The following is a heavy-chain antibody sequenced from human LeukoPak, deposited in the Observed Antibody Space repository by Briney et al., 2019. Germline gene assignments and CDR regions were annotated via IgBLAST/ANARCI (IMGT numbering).Heavy chain of an antibody. D-gene: IGHD3-22*01. V-gene: IGHV4-61*02. CDR1: GGSISSGSYY. CDR3: ASSSGYYSYPSNYYFDY. J-gene: IGHJ4*02. CDR2: IYTSGST. Sequence: SETLSLTCTVSGGSISSGSYYWSWIRQPAGKGLEWIGRIYTSGSTNYNPSLKSRVDISVDTSKNQFSLKLSSVTAADTAVYYCASSSGYYSYPSNYYFDYWGQGTLVTVSS.